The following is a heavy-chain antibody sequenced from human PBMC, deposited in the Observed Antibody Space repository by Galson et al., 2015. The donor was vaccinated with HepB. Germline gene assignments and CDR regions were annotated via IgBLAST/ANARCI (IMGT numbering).Heavy chain of an antibody. J-gene: IGHJ4*02. Sequence: SLRLSCAASGFTFDDYAMHWVRQAPGKGLEWVGLISRDGGRTYYVDSLKGRFTISRDNSRNSLYLQMDSLRPEDTALYYCAKDVWRLGLSITTTGLDYWGQGTLVTVAS. CDR2: ISRDGGRT. V-gene: IGHV3-43D*03. D-gene: IGHD1-1*01. CDR3: AKDVWRLGLSITTTGLDY. CDR1: GFTFDDYA.